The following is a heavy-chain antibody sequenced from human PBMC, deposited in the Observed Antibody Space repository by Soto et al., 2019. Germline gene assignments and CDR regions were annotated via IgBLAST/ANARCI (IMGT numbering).Heavy chain of an antibody. D-gene: IGHD3-10*01. J-gene: IGHJ4*02. CDR2: ISGGGDTP. V-gene: IGHV3-23*01. CDR3: AKGRGGSGSLTPRVDF. Sequence: EVQLLESGGGLVQPGGSLRLSCAASGFTFNNYAMTWVRQAPGKGLEWVSAISGGGDTPSYADSVKGRFTVSRDGSKKTLYLQMSSLRAEDTALYYCAKGRGGSGSLTPRVDFWGQGTLVTVSS. CDR1: GFTFNNYA.